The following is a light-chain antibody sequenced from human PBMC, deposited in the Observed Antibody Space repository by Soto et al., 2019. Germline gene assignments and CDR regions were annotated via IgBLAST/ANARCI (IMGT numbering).Light chain of an antibody. Sequence: NFMLTQPHSVSASPGKTLTISCTRSSGSIASNYVQWYQQRPGSSPTTVIYEDNQRPSGVPDRFSGSIDSSSNSASLTISGLKTEDEADYYCQSYDNSIWVFGGGTKLTVL. CDR1: SGSIASNY. V-gene: IGLV6-57*01. CDR3: QSYDNSIWV. J-gene: IGLJ3*02. CDR2: EDN.